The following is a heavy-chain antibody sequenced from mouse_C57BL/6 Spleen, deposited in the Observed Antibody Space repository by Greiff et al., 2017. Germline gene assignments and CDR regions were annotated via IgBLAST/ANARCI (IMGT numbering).Heavy chain of an antibody. D-gene: IGHD1-1*01. CDR1: GFTFTDYY. V-gene: IGHV7-3*01. J-gene: IGHJ3*01. Sequence: EVKLVESGGGLVQPGGSLSLSCAASGFTFTDYYMSWVRQPPGKALEWLGFIRNKANGYTTEYSASVKGRFTISRDNSQSILYLQMNALRAEDSATYYCARYDGSSFLLAYWGQGTLVTVSA. CDR3: ARYDGSSFLLAY. CDR2: IRNKANGYTT.